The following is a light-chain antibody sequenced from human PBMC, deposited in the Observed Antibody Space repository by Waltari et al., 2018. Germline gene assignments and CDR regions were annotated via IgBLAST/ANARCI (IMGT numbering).Light chain of an antibody. Sequence: LTQPPSASGSPGQSVTISCTGSSSDIGAYNFVSWYQQHPGKAPKLIISQVSKRPSGVPGRFSGSKSGNTASLTVSGVQAEDEADYYCTSYADRKSFVFGDGTRLTVL. V-gene: IGLV2-8*01. CDR2: QVS. J-gene: IGLJ1*01. CDR1: SSDIGAYNF. CDR3: TSYADRKSFV.